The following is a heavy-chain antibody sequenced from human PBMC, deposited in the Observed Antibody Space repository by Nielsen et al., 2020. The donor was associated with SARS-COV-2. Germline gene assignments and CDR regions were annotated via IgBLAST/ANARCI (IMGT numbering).Heavy chain of an antibody. CDR1: GFTFSSYA. Sequence: ESLKISCAASGFTFSSYAMSWIRQPPGKGLEWIGEINHSGSTNYNPSLKSRVTISVDTSKNQFSLKLSSVTAADTAVYYCARGGTTVTTETDFDYWGQGTLVTVSS. D-gene: IGHD4-17*01. CDR2: INHSGST. V-gene: IGHV4-34*01. CDR3: ARGGTTVTTETDFDY. J-gene: IGHJ4*02.